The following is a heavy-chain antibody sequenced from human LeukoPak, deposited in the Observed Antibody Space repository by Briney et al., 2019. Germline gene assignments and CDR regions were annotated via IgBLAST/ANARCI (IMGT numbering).Heavy chain of an antibody. CDR1: GFTFSSYS. D-gene: IGHD2-2*01. Sequence: GGSLRLSCAASGFTFSSYSMNWVRQAPGKGLEWVSSISSSSSYIYYADSVKGRFTISRDNAKNSLYLQMNSLRAEDTAVYYCASCSSSSTSCYSAFWGQGTLVTVSS. V-gene: IGHV3-21*01. CDR3: ASCSSSSTSCYSAF. CDR2: ISSSSSYI. J-gene: IGHJ4*02.